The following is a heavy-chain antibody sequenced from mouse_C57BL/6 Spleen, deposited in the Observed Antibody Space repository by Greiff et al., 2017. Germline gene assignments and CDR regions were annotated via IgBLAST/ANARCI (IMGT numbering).Heavy chain of an antibody. CDR2: IDPSDSYT. CDR1: GYTFTSYW. Sequence: QVQLQQPGAELVMPGASVKLSCKASGYTFTSYWMHWVKPRPGQGLEWIGEIDPSDSYTNYNQKFKGKSTLTVDKSSSTAYMQLSSLASEDSAVYYCARGGSSGYDAMDYWGQGTSVTVSS. J-gene: IGHJ4*01. V-gene: IGHV1-69*01. CDR3: ARGGSSGYDAMDY. D-gene: IGHD3-2*02.